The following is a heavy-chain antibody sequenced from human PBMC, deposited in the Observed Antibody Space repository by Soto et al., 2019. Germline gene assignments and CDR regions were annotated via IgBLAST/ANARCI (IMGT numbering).Heavy chain of an antibody. Sequence: QVQLVESGGGVVQPGRSLRLSCAASGFTFSSYGMHWVRQAPGKGLEWVAVISYDGSNKYYADSVKGRFTISRDNSKNTLYLQMHRLRAEDTAVYYCEKEGGDGYYDFWSGYYTGPDYWGQGTLVTVSS. CDR3: EKEGGDGYYDFWSGYYTGPDY. V-gene: IGHV3-30*18. CDR1: GFTFSSYG. J-gene: IGHJ4*02. D-gene: IGHD3-3*01. CDR2: ISYDGSNK.